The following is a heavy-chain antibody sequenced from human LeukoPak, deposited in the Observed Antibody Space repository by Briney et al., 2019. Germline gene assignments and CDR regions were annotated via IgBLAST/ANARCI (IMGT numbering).Heavy chain of an antibody. J-gene: IGHJ4*02. Sequence: PSETLSLTCTVSGGSISSYYWSWIRQPPGKGLEWIGYIYYSGSTNYNPSLKSRVTISVDTSKNQFSLKLSSVTAADTAVYYCASTVAGPNYFDYWGQGTLVTVSS. V-gene: IGHV4-59*01. CDR2: IYYSGST. CDR1: GGSISSYY. CDR3: ASTVAGPNYFDY. D-gene: IGHD6-19*01.